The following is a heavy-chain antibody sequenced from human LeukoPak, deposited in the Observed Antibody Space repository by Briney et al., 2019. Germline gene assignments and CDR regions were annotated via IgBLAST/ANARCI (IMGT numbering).Heavy chain of an antibody. CDR1: GFTFSSYA. CDR3: AKAPVTTCSGAYCYPFDY. CDR2: ISYDGSNK. V-gene: IGHV3-30*04. J-gene: IGHJ4*02. D-gene: IGHD2-15*01. Sequence: PGGSLRLSCAASGFTFSSYAMHWVRQAPGKGLEWVAVISYDGSNKYYADSVKGRFTISRDNSKNTLYLQMSSLRAEDAAVYYCAKAPVTTCSGAYCYPFDYWGQGTLVTVSS.